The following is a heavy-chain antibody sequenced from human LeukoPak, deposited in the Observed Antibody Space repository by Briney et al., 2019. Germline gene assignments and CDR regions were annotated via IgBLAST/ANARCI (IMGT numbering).Heavy chain of an antibody. D-gene: IGHD4-17*01. V-gene: IGHV3-7*01. CDR3: ARGNDGDYDDYYYGMDV. CDR2: IKQDGSEK. J-gene: IGHJ6*02. CDR1: GFTFSSYW. Sequence: GSLRLSCAASGFTFSSYWMSWVRQAPGKGLEWVANIKQDGSEKYYVDSVKGRFTISRDNAKNSLYLQMNSLRAEDTAVYYCARGNDGDYDDYYYGMDVWGQGTTVTVSS.